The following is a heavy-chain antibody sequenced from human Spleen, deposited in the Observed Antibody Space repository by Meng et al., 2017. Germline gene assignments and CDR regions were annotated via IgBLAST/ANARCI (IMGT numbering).Heavy chain of an antibody. J-gene: IGHJ4*02. CDR2: INTNTGNP. CDR3: ARDYDFWSGRPLGY. Sequence: VQVVQSGAEVKKSGASVKVSCNASGYTFTSYAMKWVRQAPGQGLEWMGWINTNTGNPTYAQGFTGRFVFSLDTSVSTAYLQISSLKAEDTAVYYCARDYDFWSGRPLGYWGQGTLVTVSS. V-gene: IGHV7-4-1*02. D-gene: IGHD3-3*01. CDR1: GYTFTSYA.